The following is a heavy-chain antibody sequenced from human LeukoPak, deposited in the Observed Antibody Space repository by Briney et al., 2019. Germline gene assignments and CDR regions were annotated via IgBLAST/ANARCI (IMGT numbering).Heavy chain of an antibody. CDR1: GYTFTSYG. J-gene: IGHJ4*02. V-gene: IGHV1-8*03. Sequence: ASVKVSCKASGYTFTSYGISWVRQAPGQGLEWMGWMDPNSGNTGYAQKFQGRVTITRNTSISTAYMELSSLRSEDTAVYYCARVRAGLFDYWGQGTLVTVSS. CDR2: MDPNSGNT. D-gene: IGHD2-21*01. CDR3: ARVRAGLFDY.